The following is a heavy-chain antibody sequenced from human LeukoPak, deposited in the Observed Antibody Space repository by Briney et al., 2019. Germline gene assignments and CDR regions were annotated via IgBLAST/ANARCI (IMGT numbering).Heavy chain of an antibody. Sequence: GGSLRLSCATSGFTFNIYWMTWVRQAPGKGLEWLINIKEDSSDQSSVDSVKGRFTISRDNANNLLYLQMNSLRPEDTGVYYCARDGPNGFFDYWGQGTLVTVSS. CDR3: ARDGPNGFFDY. CDR2: IKEDSSDQ. D-gene: IGHD2-8*01. J-gene: IGHJ4*02. V-gene: IGHV3-7*01. CDR1: GFTFNIYW.